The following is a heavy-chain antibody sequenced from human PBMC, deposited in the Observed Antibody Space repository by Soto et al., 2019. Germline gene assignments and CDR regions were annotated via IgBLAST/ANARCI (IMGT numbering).Heavy chain of an antibody. Sequence: LRLSCAASGFTFRNYGMHWVRQAPGKGLEWVAIISYDGSKKYYVDSVKGRFTISRDNSENTLYLQMNSLRAEDTAVYYCARTHDYGDYKPREPSDYWGQGTLVTVSS. J-gene: IGHJ4*02. V-gene: IGHV3-30*03. CDR1: GFTFRNYG. D-gene: IGHD4-17*01. CDR3: ARTHDYGDYKPREPSDY. CDR2: ISYDGSKK.